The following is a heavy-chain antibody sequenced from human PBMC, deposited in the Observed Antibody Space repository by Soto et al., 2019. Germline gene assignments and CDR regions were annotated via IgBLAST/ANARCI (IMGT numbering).Heavy chain of an antibody. Sequence: EVQLVESGGGLVQPGGSLRLSCAASGFTFSSSWMHWVRQGPGKGLVWVSRINSGATTTNYADSVKGRFTISRDNDKNTLYMQMDSLTAEDTAVYYCARGPSGRFGYDYWGQGTLVTVSS. J-gene: IGHJ4*02. V-gene: IGHV3-74*01. CDR2: INSGATTT. CDR1: GFTFSSSW. CDR3: ARGPSGRFGYDY. D-gene: IGHD6-19*01.